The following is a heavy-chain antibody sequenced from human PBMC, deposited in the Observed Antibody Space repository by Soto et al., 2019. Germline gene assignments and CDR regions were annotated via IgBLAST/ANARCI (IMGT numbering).Heavy chain of an antibody. J-gene: IGHJ4*02. Sequence: QVQLVQSGAEVKKPGASVKVSCKASGYTFITYDINWVRQAPGQGLEWMGWMNPYNGNAGYAQKFQGRVTVTRNTSISTAYMELTSLKSNDTAVYFCARRKERSGPHYFDSWGQGTLVTVSS. CDR2: MNPYNGNA. D-gene: IGHD1-1*01. CDR1: GYTFITYD. CDR3: ARRKERSGPHYFDS. V-gene: IGHV1-8*01.